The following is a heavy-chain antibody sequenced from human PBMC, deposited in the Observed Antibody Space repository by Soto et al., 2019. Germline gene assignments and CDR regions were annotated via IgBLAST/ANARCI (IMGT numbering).Heavy chain of an antibody. Sequence: EVQLLESGGDLIQPGGSLRLSCAASGITFSSYALSWVRQALGKGPEWVSGISGSGGSTHYADSVKGRFTISRDNSKNTLYLQMNSLRAEDTAIYYCAKDVVAVAGIFDNWGQGTLVTVSS. V-gene: IGHV3-23*01. CDR1: GITFSSYA. CDR3: AKDVVAVAGIFDN. CDR2: ISGSGGST. D-gene: IGHD6-19*01. J-gene: IGHJ4*02.